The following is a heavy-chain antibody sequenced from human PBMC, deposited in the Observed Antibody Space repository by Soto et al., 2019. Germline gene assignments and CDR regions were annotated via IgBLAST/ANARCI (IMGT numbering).Heavy chain of an antibody. Sequence: QVQLVQSGAEVKKPGSSVKVSCKASGGTFSSYTISWVRQAPGQGLEWMGRIIPILGIANYAQKFQGRVTITADKSTSTAYMELSSLRSEDTAVYYCARDRPPKNIAAAGTPWFDPWGQGTLVTVSS. D-gene: IGHD6-13*01. J-gene: IGHJ5*02. CDR2: IIPILGIA. CDR1: GGTFSSYT. CDR3: ARDRPPKNIAAAGTPWFDP. V-gene: IGHV1-69*08.